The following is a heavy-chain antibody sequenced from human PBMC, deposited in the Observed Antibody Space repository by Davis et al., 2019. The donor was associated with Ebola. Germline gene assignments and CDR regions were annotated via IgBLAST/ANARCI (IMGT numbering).Heavy chain of an antibody. CDR2: INHSGST. Sequence: SETLSLTCAVYGGSFSGYYWSWIRQPPGKGLEWIGEINHSGSTYYNPSLKSRVTISVDRSKNQFSLKLSSVTAADTAVYYCARERGREYGMDVWGKGTTVTVSS. V-gene: IGHV4-34*01. J-gene: IGHJ6*04. CDR1: GGSFSGYY. CDR3: ARERGREYGMDV.